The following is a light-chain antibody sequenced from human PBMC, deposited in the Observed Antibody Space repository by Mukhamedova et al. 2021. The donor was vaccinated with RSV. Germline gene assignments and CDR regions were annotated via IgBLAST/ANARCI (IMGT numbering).Light chain of an antibody. CDR3: HQFHNSPPT. Sequence: WYQRRVHGEPPRLLIFDASSLKSGVPSRFSGSGSGTDFTLTISSLQPEDFATYFCHQFHNSPPTFGGGTKVEIK. CDR2: DAS. J-gene: IGKJ4*01. V-gene: IGKV1D-13*01.